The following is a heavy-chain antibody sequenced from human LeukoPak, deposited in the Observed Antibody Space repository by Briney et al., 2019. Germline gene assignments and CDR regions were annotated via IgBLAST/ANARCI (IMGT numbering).Heavy chain of an antibody. Sequence: GGSLRVSCKASGHTFSSYAMHWVRQAPGQGLEWVSAISGSGGSTYYADSVKGRFTISRDNSKNTLYLQMNSLRAEDTAVYYCAKDRRGSSGYTFDYWGQGTLVTVSS. J-gene: IGHJ4*02. CDR3: AKDRRGSSGYTFDY. D-gene: IGHD3-22*01. CDR2: ISGSGGST. V-gene: IGHV3-23*01. CDR1: GHTFSSYA.